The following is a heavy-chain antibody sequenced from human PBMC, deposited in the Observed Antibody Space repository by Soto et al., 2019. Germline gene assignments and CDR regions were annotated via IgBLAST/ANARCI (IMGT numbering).Heavy chain of an antibody. CDR3: ARSDGPPYSSGWYSLDYYGMDV. Sequence: SETLSLTCAVSGGSISSSNWWSWVRQPPGKGLEWIGEIYHSGSTNYNPSLKSRVTISVDKSKNQFSLKLSSVTAADTAVYYCARSDGPPYSSGWYSLDYYGMDVWGQGTTVTVSS. D-gene: IGHD6-19*01. J-gene: IGHJ6*02. CDR1: GGSISSSNW. V-gene: IGHV4-4*02. CDR2: IYHSGST.